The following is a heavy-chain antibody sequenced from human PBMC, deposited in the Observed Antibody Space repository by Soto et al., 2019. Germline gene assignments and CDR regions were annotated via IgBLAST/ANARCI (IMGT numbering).Heavy chain of an antibody. CDR1: GYTFTSYY. J-gene: IGHJ4*02. V-gene: IGHV1-46*01. Sequence: RASVKVSCKASGYTFTSYYMHWVRQAPGQGLEWMGIINPSGGSTSYAQKFQGRVTMTRDTSTSTVYMELSSLRSEDTAVYYCARDLRGQLLTVQGLDYWGQGTLVTVSS. D-gene: IGHD2-2*01. CDR3: ARDLRGQLLTVQGLDY. CDR2: INPSGGST.